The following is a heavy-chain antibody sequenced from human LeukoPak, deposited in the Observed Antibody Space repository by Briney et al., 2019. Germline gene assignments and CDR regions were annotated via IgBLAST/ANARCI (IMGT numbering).Heavy chain of an antibody. J-gene: IGHJ4*02. Sequence: GAPVKGSCQASGYTFLSYGISWGGQAPGQGLEWMGWISAYNGNTNYAQNFRDTVTMTTDTSTNTAYMELRSLRSDDTAIYYCARLLLGSQSRGFEYWGQGTLVTVSS. D-gene: IGHD3-10*01. CDR2: ISAYNGNT. V-gene: IGHV1-18*01. CDR1: GYTFLSYG. CDR3: ARLLLGSQSRGFEY.